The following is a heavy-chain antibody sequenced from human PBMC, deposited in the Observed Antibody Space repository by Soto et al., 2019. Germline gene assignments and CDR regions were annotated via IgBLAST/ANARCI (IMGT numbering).Heavy chain of an antibody. V-gene: IGHV1-69*08. CDR3: ARDSPIGSTFSGYDAIDH. CDR1: GGTFSTST. D-gene: IGHD5-12*01. CDR2: IIPILDKA. Sequence: QVQLVQSGAEVKKPGSSVKVSCKASGGTFSTSTFSWVRQAPGQGLEWMGRIIPILDKADYTQKFEDRVAITAEQSTSPAYMELSNLRSEDTAVYFCARDSPIGSTFSGYDAIDHWGQGTLVTVSS. J-gene: IGHJ4*02.